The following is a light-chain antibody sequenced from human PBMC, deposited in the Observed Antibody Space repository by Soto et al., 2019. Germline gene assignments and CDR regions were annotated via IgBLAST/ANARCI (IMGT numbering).Light chain of an antibody. CDR2: DVS. V-gene: IGLV2-14*03. CDR3: SSYSSSGTLYV. CDR1: SSDIGDYDY. J-gene: IGLJ1*01. Sequence: QSALTQPASVSGSPGQSISISGTGSSSDIGDYDYVAWYQQHPDKAPKLMIFDVSSRPSGVSNRFSGSKSGSTASLTISGLQAEDEADYFCSSYSSSGTLYVFGTGTKLTVL.